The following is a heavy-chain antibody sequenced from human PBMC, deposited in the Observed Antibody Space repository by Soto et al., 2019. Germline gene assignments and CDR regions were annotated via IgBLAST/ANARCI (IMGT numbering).Heavy chain of an antibody. J-gene: IGHJ6*02. Sequence: QVRLVQSGAAVKRPGSSVKVSCKASGGTFSSYPISWVRQAPGQGLEWMGGIIPIFGTATYAQKFQDRVTITADETTATAYMEVTSLTSEDTAVYYCATGGPGANMYYYYHVDVWGQGTTVTVFS. CDR2: IIPIFGTA. CDR1: GGTFSSYP. V-gene: IGHV1-69*01. CDR3: ATGGPGANMYYYYHVDV.